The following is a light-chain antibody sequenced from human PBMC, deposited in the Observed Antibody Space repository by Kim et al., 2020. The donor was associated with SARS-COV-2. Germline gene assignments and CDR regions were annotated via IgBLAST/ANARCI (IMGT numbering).Light chain of an antibody. CDR3: QSDDSSNV. V-gene: IGLV6-57*02. J-gene: IGLJ2*01. Sequence: PGTTVTISCTGSSGSNASNYVQWYQQHPGSAPTMVIYEDNQRPSGVPDRFSGSIDSSSNSASLTIAGLTTEDAAYYYCQSDDSSNVFGGGTKLTVL. CDR1: SGSNASNY. CDR2: EDN.